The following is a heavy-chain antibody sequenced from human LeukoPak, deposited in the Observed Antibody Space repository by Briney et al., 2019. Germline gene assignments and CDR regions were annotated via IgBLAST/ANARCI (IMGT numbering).Heavy chain of an antibody. CDR2: IKSKIDGGTT. J-gene: IGHJ4*02. V-gene: IGHV3-15*01. CDR1: GFTFSNAW. D-gene: IGHD2-21*02. CDR3: TTEVYCGGDCSTDY. Sequence: GGSLRLSCAASGFTFSNAWMSWVRQAPGKGLEWVGRIKSKIDGGTTDYAAPVKGRFTISRDDSKNTLYLQMNSLKTEDTAVYYCTTEVYCGGDCSTDYWGQGTLVTVSS.